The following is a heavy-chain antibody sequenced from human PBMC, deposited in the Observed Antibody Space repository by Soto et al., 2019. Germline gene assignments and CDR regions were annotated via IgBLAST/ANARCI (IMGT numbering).Heavy chain of an antibody. CDR3: ARSVEGYLGY. Sequence: EVQLVESGGDLVQRGGSLRLSCIASGFTFNIYSMNWVRQAPGKGLEWFSYITSDTKTIKYADSVKGRFTISRDSAKNSVYMQMNRLRGEDTAVYDYARSVEGYLGYLGQGTVVNVSS. V-gene: IGHV3-48*01. CDR2: ITSDTKTI. J-gene: IGHJ4*02. CDR1: GFTFNIYS. D-gene: IGHD1-1*01.